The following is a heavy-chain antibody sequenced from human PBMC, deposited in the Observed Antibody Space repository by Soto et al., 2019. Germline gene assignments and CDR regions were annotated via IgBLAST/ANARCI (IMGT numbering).Heavy chain of an antibody. CDR3: APDYRAD. Sequence: PWGSLRLSCAASGLAFSSFWMSWVRQAPGKGPEWVASINQDGNNKQYVDSVKGRFTIFRDNAENSLYLQMNSLRAEDTAVYYCAPDYRADWGPGTLVTVSS. CDR1: GLAFSSFW. J-gene: IGHJ4*02. V-gene: IGHV3-7*01. D-gene: IGHD3-10*01. CDR2: INQDGNNK.